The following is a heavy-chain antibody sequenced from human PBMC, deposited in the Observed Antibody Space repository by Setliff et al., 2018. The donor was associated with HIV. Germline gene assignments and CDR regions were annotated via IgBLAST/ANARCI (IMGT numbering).Heavy chain of an antibody. D-gene: IGHD3-3*01. CDR2: VSYMGST. Sequence: SETLSLTCTVSGGSISSHYWSWIRQPPGKGLEWLGYVSYMGSTTYNPSLKSRVTISVDTSKNQFSLKLNSVTATDTAVYYCARANFWSGYYGYWGQGTLVTVSS. V-gene: IGHV4-59*11. CDR1: GGSISSHY. J-gene: IGHJ4*02. CDR3: ARANFWSGYYGY.